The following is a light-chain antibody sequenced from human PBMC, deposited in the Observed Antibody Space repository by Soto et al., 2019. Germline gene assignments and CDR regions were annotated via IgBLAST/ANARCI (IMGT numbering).Light chain of an antibody. V-gene: IGLV2-14*03. CDR1: SSDIGAYNY. CDR3: SSYTSSSTYV. J-gene: IGLJ1*01. Sequence: QSVLTQPASVSGSPGQSITISCTGTSSDIGAYNYVSWYQQLPGKAPKVMIYDVSNRPSGVSDRFSGSKSGNTASLTISGLRAEDEVDYYCSSYTSSSTYVFGTGTKVTVL. CDR2: DVS.